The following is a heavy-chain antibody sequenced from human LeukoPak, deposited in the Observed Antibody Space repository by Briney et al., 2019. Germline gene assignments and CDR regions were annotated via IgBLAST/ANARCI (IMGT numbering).Heavy chain of an antibody. V-gene: IGHV3-21*01. CDR3: ARDPVDTNYYDSSGYPNWFDP. CDR2: ISSSSSYI. CDR1: GFTFSSYS. D-gene: IGHD3-22*01. Sequence: PGGSLRLSCVASGFTFSSYSMNWVRQAPGKGLEWVSSISSSSSYIYYADSVKGRFTISRDNAKNSLYLQMNSLRAEDTAVYYCARDPVDTNYYDSSGYPNWFDPWGQGTLVTVSS. J-gene: IGHJ5*02.